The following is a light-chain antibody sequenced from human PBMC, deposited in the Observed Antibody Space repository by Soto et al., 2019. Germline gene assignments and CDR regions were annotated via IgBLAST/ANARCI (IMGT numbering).Light chain of an antibody. CDR2: EVA. V-gene: IGLV2-14*01. J-gene: IGLJ1*01. Sequence: QSALTQPASVSGSPGQAITISCTGTSSDVGGYNYVSWYQQHPGKAPKLMIYEVANRPSGVSNRCSGSKSGNTASLTISGLQAEDEADYYCTSYTSSITYVFGTGTKLTVL. CDR1: SSDVGGYNY. CDR3: TSYTSSITYV.